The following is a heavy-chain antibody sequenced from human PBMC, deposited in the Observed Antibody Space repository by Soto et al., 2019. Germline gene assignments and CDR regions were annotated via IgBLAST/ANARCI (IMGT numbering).Heavy chain of an antibody. V-gene: IGHV4-59*08. J-gene: IGHJ3*02. Sequence: SETLSLTCTVSGGSISSYYWSWIRQPPGKGLEWIGYIYYSGSTNYNPSLKSRVTISVDTSKNQFSLKLSSVTAADTAVYYCARSPENYGGNSGDFAFDIWGQGTMVTV. CDR3: ARSPENYGGNSGDFAFDI. D-gene: IGHD4-17*01. CDR2: IYYSGST. CDR1: GGSISSYY.